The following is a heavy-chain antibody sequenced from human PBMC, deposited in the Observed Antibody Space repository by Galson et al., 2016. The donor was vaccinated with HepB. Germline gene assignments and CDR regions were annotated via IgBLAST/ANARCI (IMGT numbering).Heavy chain of an antibody. V-gene: IGHV4-59*01. CDR1: GDSITSYR. Sequence: SETLSLTCTVSGDSITSYRWSWIRQPPGRGLEWIGYIYGSGNTNYNPSLKSRVTLSLDTSKNQISLKLTSVTAADTAVYYCARSGSYYIFDYWGQGTLVTVS. CDR3: ARSGSYYIFDY. J-gene: IGHJ4*02. D-gene: IGHD1-26*01. CDR2: IYGSGNT.